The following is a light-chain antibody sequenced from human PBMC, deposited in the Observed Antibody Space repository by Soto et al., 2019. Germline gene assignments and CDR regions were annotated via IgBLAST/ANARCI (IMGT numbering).Light chain of an antibody. CDR1: QSISDK. CDR3: QHYNNWPLT. CDR2: GAS. Sequence: EIVMTQSPVTLSVSPGERVTLSCRASQSISDKSAWYQQKPGQAPRLLMFGASTRATGIPARFSGSGSGTDFTLTITGLQSEDFAVYYCQHYNNWPLTFGGGTKVEIK. J-gene: IGKJ4*01. V-gene: IGKV3-15*01.